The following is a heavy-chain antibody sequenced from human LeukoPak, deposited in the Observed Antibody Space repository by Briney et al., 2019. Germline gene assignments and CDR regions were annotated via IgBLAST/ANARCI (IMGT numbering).Heavy chain of an antibody. J-gene: IGHJ6*02. Sequence: PGGSLRLSCAASGFTFSSYAMSWVRLAPGKGLEGVSAISGSGGSTYYADSVKRRFTISRDNSKNPLYLQMNSLRAEDTAVYYCAKDASGARYYYYYGMDVWGQGTTVTVSS. CDR1: GFTFSSYA. CDR2: ISGSGGST. D-gene: IGHD1-1*01. CDR3: AKDASGARYYYYYGMDV. V-gene: IGHV3-23*01.